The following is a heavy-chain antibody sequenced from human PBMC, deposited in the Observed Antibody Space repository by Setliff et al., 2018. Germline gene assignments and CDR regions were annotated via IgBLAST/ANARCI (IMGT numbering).Heavy chain of an antibody. V-gene: IGHV3-23*01. CDR1: GFTFSNYA. J-gene: IGHJ3*02. CDR3: ARDYYDSRGSYAFDI. D-gene: IGHD3-22*01. Sequence: PGGSLRLSCAASGFTFSNYAIIWVRQAPGKGLEWVSTTSFSGDNTYYADSLKGRFTISRDNSKNTLYLQMNSLRAEDTAMYYCARDYYDSRGSYAFDIWGQGTVVTV. CDR2: TSFSGDNT.